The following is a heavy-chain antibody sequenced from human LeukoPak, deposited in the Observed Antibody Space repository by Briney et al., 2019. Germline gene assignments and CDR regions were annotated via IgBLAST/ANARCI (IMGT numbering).Heavy chain of an antibody. J-gene: IGHJ4*02. Sequence: GASVKVSCKASGGTFSSYAISWVRQAPGQGLEWMGGIIPIFGTANYAQKFQGRVTITTDESTSTAYMELSSLRSEDTAVYYCAREDPLVVIMSYWGQGTLVTVSS. D-gene: IGHD3-22*01. V-gene: IGHV1-69*05. CDR3: AREDPLVVIMSY. CDR2: IIPIFGTA. CDR1: GGTFSSYA.